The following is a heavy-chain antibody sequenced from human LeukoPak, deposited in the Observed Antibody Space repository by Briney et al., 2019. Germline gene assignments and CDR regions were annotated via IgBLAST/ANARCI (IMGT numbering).Heavy chain of an antibody. D-gene: IGHD6-13*01. CDR3: AQQKAGYGGSPSCFDP. V-gene: IGHV1-24*01. Sequence: ASVKVSCKVAGSSLTDLYLQWVSQAPGQGLEWLGGFNPEHTETIYSQKFQGRVTHTEDTSTDTAYMELSSLRSEDTGMYFCAQQKAGYGGSPSCFDPWGQGTLVTVSS. J-gene: IGHJ5*02. CDR1: GSSLTDLY. CDR2: FNPEHTET.